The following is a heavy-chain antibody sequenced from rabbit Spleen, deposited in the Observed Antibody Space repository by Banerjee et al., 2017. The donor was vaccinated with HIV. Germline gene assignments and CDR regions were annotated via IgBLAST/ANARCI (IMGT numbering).Heavy chain of an antibody. D-gene: IGHD3-1*01. CDR1: GFDFSRSDW. CDR2: IDIGSSGSS. CDR3: ARDRPGSDNFDL. Sequence: QEQLVESGGGLVQPGGSLKLSCKASGFDFSRSDWICWVRQAPGKGLEWIACIDIGSSGSSYYASWAKGRFTISKTSSTTVTLQMTSLTAADTATYFCARDRPGSDNFDLWGQGTLVTVS. V-gene: IGHV1S45*01. J-gene: IGHJ4*01.